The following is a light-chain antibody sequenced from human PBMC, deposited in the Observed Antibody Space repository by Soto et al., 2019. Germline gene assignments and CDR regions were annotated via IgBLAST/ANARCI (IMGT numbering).Light chain of an antibody. V-gene: IGKV1-39*01. J-gene: IGKJ4*01. CDR2: GAS. Sequence: DIQMTQSPSSLSASVGDRVTITCRASQSITIYLNWYEQKPGKAPNLLIYGASNLQSGVPSRFSGGGSGTDFTLTISSLQPEDFGTYYCQQSYTSPVTFGGGTKVDIK. CDR1: QSITIY. CDR3: QQSYTSPVT.